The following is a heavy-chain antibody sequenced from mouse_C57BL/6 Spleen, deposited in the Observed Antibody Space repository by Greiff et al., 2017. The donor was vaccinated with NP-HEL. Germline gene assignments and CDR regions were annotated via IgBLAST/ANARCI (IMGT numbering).Heavy chain of an antibody. CDR3: TRGNHFDY. CDR2: ISSGCDYV. J-gene: IGHJ2*01. CDR1: VFTFSSYA. V-gene: IGHV5-9-1*02. Sequence: EVMLVESGEGLVKPFASINPSCASSVFTFSSYAMSWVRQTPEKRLEWVAYISSGCDYVYYADTVKGRFTISRDNARNTLYLQMSSLKSEDTAMYYCTRGNHFDYWGQGTTLTVSS.